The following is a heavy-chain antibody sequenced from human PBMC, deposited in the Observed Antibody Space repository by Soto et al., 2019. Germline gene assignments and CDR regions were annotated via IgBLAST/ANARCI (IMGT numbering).Heavy chain of an antibody. Sequence: QVQLVQSGAEVKKPGSSVKVSCKASGGTFSSYTISWVRQAPGQGLEWMGRIIPILGIANYAQKFQGRVTITAVKSTSTAYMGLSSLRSPDLAVHYRAGEGAGAGFLHCYYTDYWGQRTPVTVSS. V-gene: IGHV1-69*08. D-gene: IGHD2-21*02. J-gene: IGHJ4*01. CDR2: IIPILGIA. CDR1: GGTFSSYT. CDR3: AGEGAGAGFLHCYYTDY.